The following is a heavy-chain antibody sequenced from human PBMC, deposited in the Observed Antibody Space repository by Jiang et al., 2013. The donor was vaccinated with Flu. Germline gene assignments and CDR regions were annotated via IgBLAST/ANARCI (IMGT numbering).Heavy chain of an antibody. CDR2: IYPDDSDT. D-gene: IGHD3-22*01. V-gene: IGHV5-51*01. CDR1: TYSFTSYW. CDR3: ARQEGYYDTSGYYGYYFDY. J-gene: IGHJ4*02. Sequence: GAEVKKPGESLKISCKASTYSFTSYWIGWVRQMPGRGLEWMGIIYPDDSDTRYSPSFQGQVTISADKSMSTAYLQWSSLKASDTAMYYCARQEGYYDTSGYYGYYFDYWGQGTLVTVSS.